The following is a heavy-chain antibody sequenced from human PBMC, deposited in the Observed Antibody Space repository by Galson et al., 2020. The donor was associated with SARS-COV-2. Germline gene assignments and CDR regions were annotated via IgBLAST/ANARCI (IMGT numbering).Heavy chain of an antibody. CDR2: INPNSGGT. CDR3: ASARGYYGSGSYYTFDY. CDR1: GYTFTGYY. D-gene: IGHD3-10*01. J-gene: IGHJ4*02. V-gene: IGHV1-2*02. Sequence: ASVKVSCKASGYTFTGYYMHWVRQAPGQGLEWMGWINPNSGGTNHAQKFQGRVTMTRDTSISTAYMELSRLRSDDTAVYYCASARGYYGSGSYYTFDYWGQGTLVTVSS.